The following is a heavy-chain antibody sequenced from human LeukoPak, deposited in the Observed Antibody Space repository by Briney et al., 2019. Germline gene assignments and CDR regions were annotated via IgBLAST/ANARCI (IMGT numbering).Heavy chain of an antibody. Sequence: PSETLSLTCAVYGGSFSGYYWSWIRQPPGKGLEWIGYIYYSGSTNYNPSLKSRVTISVNTSKNQFSLKLSSVTAADTAVYSCARHVCSSTSCYWYFDYWGQGTLVTVSS. J-gene: IGHJ4*02. CDR1: GGSFSGYY. V-gene: IGHV4-59*08. CDR2: IYYSGST. CDR3: ARHVCSSTSCYWYFDY. D-gene: IGHD2-2*01.